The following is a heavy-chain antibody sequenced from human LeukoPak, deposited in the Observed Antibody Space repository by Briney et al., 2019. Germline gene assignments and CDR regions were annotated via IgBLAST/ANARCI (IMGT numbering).Heavy chain of an antibody. V-gene: IGHV4-38-2*02. Sequence: SETLSLTCTVSGYSISSGYYWGWIRQPPGKGLEWIGSIYHSGSTYYNPSLKSRVTISVDTSKNQFSLKLSSVTAADTAVYYCARVVKEELRGAFDIWGQGTMVTVSS. CDR1: GYSISSGYY. J-gene: IGHJ3*02. CDR2: IYHSGST. CDR3: ARVVKEELRGAFDI. D-gene: IGHD1-26*01.